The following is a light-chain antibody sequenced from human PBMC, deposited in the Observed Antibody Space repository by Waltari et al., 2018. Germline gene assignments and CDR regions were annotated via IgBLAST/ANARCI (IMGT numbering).Light chain of an antibody. CDR2: GNN. Sequence: QSVLTQPPSVSGTPGQRVPISCSGSTPNIGAGHHVHWYQHLPGTAPKLLIYGNNNRPSGVPDRFSGSKSGTSASLAITGLQADDEADYFCQSFDNMLSGGVVFGGGTKLAVL. CDR1: TPNIGAGHH. V-gene: IGLV1-40*01. J-gene: IGLJ2*01. CDR3: QSFDNMLSGGVV.